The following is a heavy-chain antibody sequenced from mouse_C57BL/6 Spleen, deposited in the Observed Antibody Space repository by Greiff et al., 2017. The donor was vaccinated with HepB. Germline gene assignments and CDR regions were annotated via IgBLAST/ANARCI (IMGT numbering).Heavy chain of an antibody. Sequence: VQLQQPGAELVRPGSSVKLSCKASGYTFTSYWMDWVKQRPGQGLEWIGNIYPSDSETHYNQKFKDKATLTVDKSSSTAYMQLSSLTSEDSAVYYCARGNWDGFAYWGQGTLVTVSA. CDR2: IYPSDSET. CDR1: GYTFTSYW. D-gene: IGHD4-1*01. J-gene: IGHJ3*01. CDR3: ARGNWDGFAY. V-gene: IGHV1-61*01.